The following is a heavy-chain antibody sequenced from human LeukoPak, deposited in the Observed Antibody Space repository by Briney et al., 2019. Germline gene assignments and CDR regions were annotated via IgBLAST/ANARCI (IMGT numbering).Heavy chain of an antibody. Sequence: SETLSLTCTVSGGSISSYYWSWIRQPPGKGLEWIGYIYYSGSTNYNPSLKSRVTISVDTSKNQFSLKLSSVTAADTALYYCASSPYSNQGSNYYYYYMDVWGKGTTVTVSS. CDR2: IYYSGST. CDR1: GGSISSYY. D-gene: IGHD4-11*01. CDR3: ASSPYSNQGSNYYYYYMDV. V-gene: IGHV4-59*01. J-gene: IGHJ6*03.